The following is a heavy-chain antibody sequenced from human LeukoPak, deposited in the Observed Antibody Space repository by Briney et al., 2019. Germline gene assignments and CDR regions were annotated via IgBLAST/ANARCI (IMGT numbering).Heavy chain of an antibody. CDR2: IYPGDPDT. D-gene: IGHD2-2*01. Sequence: GASLQISCRGSGYSFTTYWIGWVHQLPGKGLEWMGIIYPGDPDTRYSPSFQGQVTMSADKSINTAYLQWSSLKASDTAMYYCARRQGCSSTSCPPDSWGQGTLVTASS. CDR1: GYSFTTYW. CDR3: ARRQGCSSTSCPPDS. V-gene: IGHV5-51*07. J-gene: IGHJ4*02.